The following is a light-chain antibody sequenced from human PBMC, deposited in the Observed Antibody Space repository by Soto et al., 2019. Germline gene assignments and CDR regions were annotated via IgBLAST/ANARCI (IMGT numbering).Light chain of an antibody. CDR2: TSG. V-gene: IGKV1-39*01. Sequence: HMTQSPSSLSASVGDRVTISCRASQRIATYLNWYQQKPGEAPKLLISTSGTLQRGVPSRFIGSGSGTDFTLTITSLQPADFATYFCQQTYSTPYTFGQGTKLEIK. CDR3: QQTYSTPYT. J-gene: IGKJ2*01. CDR1: QRIATY.